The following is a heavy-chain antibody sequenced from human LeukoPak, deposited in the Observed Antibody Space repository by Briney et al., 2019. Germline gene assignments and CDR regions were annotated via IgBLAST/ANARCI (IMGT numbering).Heavy chain of an antibody. Sequence: GESLKISCKGSGYSFTSYWIGWVRQMPGKALEWMGIIYPGDSDTRYSPSFQGQVTISADKSISTAYLQWSSLKASDTAMYYCARPDYYGSGSYEYYFDYWGQGTLVTVSS. J-gene: IGHJ4*02. D-gene: IGHD3-10*01. CDR3: ARPDYYGSGSYEYYFDY. CDR1: GYSFTSYW. CDR2: IYPGDSDT. V-gene: IGHV5-51*01.